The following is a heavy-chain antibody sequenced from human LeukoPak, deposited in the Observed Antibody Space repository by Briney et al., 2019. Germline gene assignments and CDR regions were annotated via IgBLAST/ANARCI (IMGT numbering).Heavy chain of an antibody. CDR1: GFTFSSYA. J-gene: IGHJ4*02. V-gene: IGHV3-23*01. CDR3: AKGGSGSYYFDY. D-gene: IGHD3-10*01. CDR2: ISGSGGST. Sequence: GGSLRLSCAASGFTFSSYAMSWVRQAPGKGLEWVSAISGSGGSTYYADSVKGRFTISRDNSKSTLYLQMKSLRAEDTAVYYCAKGGSGSYYFDYWGQGTLVTVSS.